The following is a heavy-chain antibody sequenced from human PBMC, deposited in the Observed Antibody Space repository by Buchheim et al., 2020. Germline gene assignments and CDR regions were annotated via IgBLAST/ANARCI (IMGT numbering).Heavy chain of an antibody. CDR1: GGSISSNY. CDR3: AREGTTLDGMDV. CDR2: IYYSGST. J-gene: IGHJ6*02. D-gene: IGHD1-7*01. Sequence: QVQLQESGPGLVKPSAPLSLTCTVSGGSISSNYWSWIRQPPGKGLEWIGYIYYSGSTNYNPSLKSRVTISVDTSKNQFSLKLSAVTAADTAVYYCAREGTTLDGMDVWGQGTT. V-gene: IGHV4-59*01.